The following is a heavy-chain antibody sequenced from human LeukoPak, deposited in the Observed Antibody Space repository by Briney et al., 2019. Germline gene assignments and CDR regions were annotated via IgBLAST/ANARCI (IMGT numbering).Heavy chain of an antibody. Sequence: GRSLRLSCAASGFTFSSYAMHWARQAPGKGLERVAVISYDGSNKYYADSVKGRFTISRDNSKNTLYLQMNSLRAEDTAVYYCARDFFFCSSTSCRSAYYYYMDVWGKGTTVTVSS. V-gene: IGHV3-30*01. CDR1: GFTFSSYA. CDR2: ISYDGSNK. J-gene: IGHJ6*03. CDR3: ARDFFFCSSTSCRSAYYYYMDV. D-gene: IGHD2-2*01.